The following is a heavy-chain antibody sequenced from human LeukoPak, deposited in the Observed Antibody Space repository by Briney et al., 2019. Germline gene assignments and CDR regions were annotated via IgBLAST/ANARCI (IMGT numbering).Heavy chain of an antibody. CDR3: ARWGLSSSWYVNWFDP. CDR1: GGSISSYY. Sequence: SETLSLTCTVSGGSISSYYWSWIRQPPGKGLEWIGYIYYSGGTNYNPSLKSRVTISVDTSKNQFSLKLSSVTAADTAVYYCARWGLSSSWYVNWFDPWGQGTLVTVSS. D-gene: IGHD6-13*01. V-gene: IGHV4-59*01. J-gene: IGHJ5*02. CDR2: IYYSGGT.